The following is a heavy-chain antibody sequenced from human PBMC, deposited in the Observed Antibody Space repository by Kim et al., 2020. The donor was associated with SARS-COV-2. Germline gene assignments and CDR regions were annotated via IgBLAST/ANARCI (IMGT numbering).Heavy chain of an antibody. J-gene: IGHJ4*02. Sequence: YNPSLKSRVTISVDTSKNQFSLKLSSVTAADTAVYYCARGVAAAVYYFDYWGQGTLVTVSS. V-gene: IGHV4-34*01. D-gene: IGHD6-13*01. CDR3: ARGVAAAVYYFDY.